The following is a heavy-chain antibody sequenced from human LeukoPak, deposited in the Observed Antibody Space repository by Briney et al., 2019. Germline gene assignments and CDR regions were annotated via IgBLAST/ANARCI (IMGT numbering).Heavy chain of an antibody. D-gene: IGHD1-7*01. CDR3: ARDLHWNSVDY. CDR2: IKTDGTDT. Sequence: PGGSLRLSCAASGFTFSSYWMHWVRHGPGKGLVWVSHIKTDGTDTNYADSVKGRFTISRDNAKNTLYLQMNSLRSEDTGVYYCARDLHWNSVDYWGQGTLVTVSS. V-gene: IGHV3-74*01. CDR1: GFTFSSYW. J-gene: IGHJ4*02.